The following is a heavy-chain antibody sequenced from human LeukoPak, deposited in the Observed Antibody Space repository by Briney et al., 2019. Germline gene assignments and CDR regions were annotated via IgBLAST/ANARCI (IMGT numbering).Heavy chain of an antibody. CDR1: GYTFTSYG. CDR2: ISTHNGNT. Sequence: GASVKVSCKASGYTFTSYGISWVRQAPGQGLEWMGWISTHNGNTNYAQKLQGRVTMTTDTSTSTAYMELRSLRSDDTAVYYCARVAAVAGDNWFDPWGQGTLVTVSS. D-gene: IGHD6-19*01. V-gene: IGHV1-18*01. CDR3: ARVAAVAGDNWFDP. J-gene: IGHJ5*02.